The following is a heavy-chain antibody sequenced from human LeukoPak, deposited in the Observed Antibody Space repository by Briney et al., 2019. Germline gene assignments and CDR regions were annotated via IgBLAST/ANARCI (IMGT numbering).Heavy chain of an antibody. J-gene: IGHJ4*02. CDR1: GFTFSNYN. V-gene: IGHV3-21*01. D-gene: IGHD1-1*01. Sequence: GGSLRLSCAASGFTFSNYNINWVRQAQGKGLEWVSSIGTSNSYIHYADSVKGRFTISRDNAKNTLYLQMNSLRAEDTAVYYCARERKYDSNFDYWGQGTLVTVSS. CDR3: ARERKYDSNFDY. CDR2: IGTSNSYI.